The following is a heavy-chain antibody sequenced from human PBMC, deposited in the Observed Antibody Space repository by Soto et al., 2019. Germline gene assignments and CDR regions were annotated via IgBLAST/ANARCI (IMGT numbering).Heavy chain of an antibody. Sequence: SETLSLSCAVYGVSFSGYYWSWIRQPPGKGLEWIGEINHSGSTNYNPSLKSRVTISVDTSKNQFSLKLSSVTAADTAVYYCARERSIAARLGWFDPWGQGTLVTVSS. V-gene: IGHV4-34*01. CDR1: GVSFSGYY. J-gene: IGHJ5*02. D-gene: IGHD6-6*01. CDR2: INHSGST. CDR3: ARERSIAARLGWFDP.